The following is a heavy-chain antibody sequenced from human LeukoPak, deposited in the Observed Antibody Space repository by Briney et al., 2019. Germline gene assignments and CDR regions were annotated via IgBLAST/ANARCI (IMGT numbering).Heavy chain of an antibody. J-gene: IGHJ4*02. D-gene: IGHD3-10*01. CDR2: SDWNGGTT. CDR3: AKMGRSSQVRGVLEY. CDR1: GFTFDDYD. Sequence: GGSLRLSCAVSGFTFDDYDMAWVRQAPGKGLEWVSNSDWNGGTTDYADSVKGRFTISKDNSKNTLYLQMNNLRAEDTALYYCAKMGRSSQVRGVLEYWGQGTLVTVSS. V-gene: IGHV3-20*04.